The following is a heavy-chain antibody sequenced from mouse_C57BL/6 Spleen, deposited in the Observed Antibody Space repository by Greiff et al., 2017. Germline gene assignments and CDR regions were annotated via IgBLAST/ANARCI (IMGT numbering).Heavy chain of an antibody. CDR3: AVYYYGSSYGGAWFAY. Sequence: VQLQQSVAELVRPGASVKLSCTASGFNIKNTYMHWVKQRPEQGLEWIGRIDPANGNTKYAPKFQGKATITADTSSNTAYLLLSSLTSEDTAIYYCAVYYYGSSYGGAWFAYWGQGTLGTVSA. CDR1: GFNIKNTY. J-gene: IGHJ3*01. V-gene: IGHV14-3*01. CDR2: IDPANGNT. D-gene: IGHD1-1*01.